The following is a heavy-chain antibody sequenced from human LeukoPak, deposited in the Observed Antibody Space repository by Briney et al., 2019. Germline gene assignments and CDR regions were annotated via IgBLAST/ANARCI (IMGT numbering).Heavy chain of an antibody. CDR3: ARPQYSNSCYYAIDV. CDR1: GFTFSSYA. Sequence: GGSLRLSCAASGFTFSSYAMNWVRQAPGKGLEWVSTISGSGGSTYYADSVKGRFTISRDNSKNTLYLQMNSLRTEDTAVYYCARPQYSNSCYYAIDVWGQGTTVTVSS. J-gene: IGHJ6*02. D-gene: IGHD6-6*01. V-gene: IGHV3-23*01. CDR2: ISGSGGST.